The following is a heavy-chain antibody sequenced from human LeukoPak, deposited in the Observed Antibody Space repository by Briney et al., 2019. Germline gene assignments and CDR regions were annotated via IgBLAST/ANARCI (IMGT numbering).Heavy chain of an antibody. CDR3: ARVTTTPALNWFDP. CDR2: IYTSGST. Sequence: PSETLSLTCTVSGGSISSYYWSWIRQPAGKGLEWIGRIYTSGSTNYNPSLKSRVTMSVDTSKNQFSLKLSSVTAADTAVYYCARVTTTPALNWFDPWGQGTLVTVSS. CDR1: GGSISSYY. D-gene: IGHD1-1*01. J-gene: IGHJ5*02. V-gene: IGHV4-4*07.